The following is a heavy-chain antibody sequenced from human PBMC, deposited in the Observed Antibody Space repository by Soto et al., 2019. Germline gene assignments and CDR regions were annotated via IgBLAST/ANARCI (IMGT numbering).Heavy chain of an antibody. V-gene: IGHV4-59*01. Sequence: ASETLSLPCTVSGDSINTYYWSWIRQPPGKGLEWIGHIYRSGTTRYNPSVESRVTISVDTSKNQFSLELSSVTAADTAVYYCATVQVATMYFDYWGQGILVTVSS. CDR1: GDSINTYY. CDR3: ATVQVATMYFDY. CDR2: IYRSGTT. D-gene: IGHD5-12*01. J-gene: IGHJ4*02.